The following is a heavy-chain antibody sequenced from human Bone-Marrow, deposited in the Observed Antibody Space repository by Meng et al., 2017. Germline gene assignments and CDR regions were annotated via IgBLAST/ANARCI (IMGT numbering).Heavy chain of an antibody. D-gene: IGHD6-19*01. Sequence: QVHLQEPGPGLVKPSGTLSLTCGVSGASVSSGYWWTWVRQPPGKGLEWIGEFHHSGTTNYNPSLRSRVTISVDTSKNQFSLRLTSVTAADTAVYYCAASPGWWRIDSWGQGTLVTSPQ. V-gene: IGHV4-4*02. CDR2: FHHSGTT. J-gene: IGHJ4*02. CDR3: AASPGWWRIDS. CDR1: GASVSSGYW.